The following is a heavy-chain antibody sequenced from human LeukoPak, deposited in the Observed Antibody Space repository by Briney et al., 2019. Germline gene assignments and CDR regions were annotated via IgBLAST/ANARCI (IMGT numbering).Heavy chain of an antibody. D-gene: IGHD5-18*01. CDR1: GFPFSSYS. J-gene: IGHJ4*02. V-gene: IGHV3-21*01. CDR3: ARGENNYGYYYFDY. CDR2: ISSSSSYI. Sequence: PGGSLRLSCAASGFPFSSYSMNWVRQAPGKGLEWVSSISSSSSYIYYADSVKGRFTISRDNAKNSLYLQMNSLRAEDTAVYYCARGENNYGYYYFDYWGQGTLVTVSS.